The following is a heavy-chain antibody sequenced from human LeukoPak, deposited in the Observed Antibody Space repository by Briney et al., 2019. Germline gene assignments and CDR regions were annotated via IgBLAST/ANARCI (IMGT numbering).Heavy chain of an antibody. CDR2: IYYSGST. Sequence: PSETLSLTCTVSGGSISSYYWSWIRQPPGKGLHWIGYIYYSGSTNYNPSLKSRVTISVDTSKNQFSLKLSSVTAADTAVYYCARSPGVSIFGVTKRDYYYYYMDVWGKGATVTVSS. V-gene: IGHV4-59*01. J-gene: IGHJ6*03. CDR1: GGSISSYY. CDR3: ARSPGVSIFGVTKRDYYYYYMDV. D-gene: IGHD3-3*01.